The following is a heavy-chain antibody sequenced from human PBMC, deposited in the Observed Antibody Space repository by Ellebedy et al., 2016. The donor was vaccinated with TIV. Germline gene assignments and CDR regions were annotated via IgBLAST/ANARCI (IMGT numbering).Heavy chain of an antibody. CDR3: ARGNFQDVDLDHWYFDL. CDR1: GGSFSGHS. D-gene: IGHD1-20*01. J-gene: IGHJ2*01. CDR2: INHHGST. V-gene: IGHV4-34*01. Sequence: SETLSLTCAVYGGSFSGHSWSWIRQPPGKGLEWIGEINHHGSTSYNRSLRSRVTISIDTSKYQFSLRLSAVTAADTAVYYCARGNFQDVDLDHWYFDLWGRGTLVTVSS.